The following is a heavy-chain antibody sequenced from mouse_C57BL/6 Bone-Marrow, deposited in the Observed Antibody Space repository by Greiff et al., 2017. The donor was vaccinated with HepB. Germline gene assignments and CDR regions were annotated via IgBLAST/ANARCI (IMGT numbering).Heavy chain of an antibody. V-gene: IGHV1-69*01. J-gene: IGHJ3*01. CDR2: IDPSDSYT. CDR1: GYTFTSYW. Sequence: QVQLQQPGAELVMPGASVKLSCKASGYTFTSYWMHWVKQRPGQGLEWIGEIDPSDSYTNYNQKFKGKSTLTVDKSSSTAYMQLSSLTSEDSAVYYCAREVELSFAYWGQGTLVTVSA. D-gene: IGHD1-1*02. CDR3: AREVELSFAY.